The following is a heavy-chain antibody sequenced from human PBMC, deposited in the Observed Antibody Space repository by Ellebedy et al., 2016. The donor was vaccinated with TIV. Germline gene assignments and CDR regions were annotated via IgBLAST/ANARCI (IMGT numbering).Heavy chain of an antibody. CDR1: GGTFSSYA. CDR3: ARDYDFWSGHPRKGHWFDP. J-gene: IGHJ5*02. Sequence: ASVKVSCKASGGTFSSYAISWVRQAPGQGLEWMGGIIPIFGTANYAQKFQGRVTITADKSTSTAYMELSSLRSEDTAVYYCARDYDFWSGHPRKGHWFDPWGQGTLVTVSS. D-gene: IGHD3-3*01. V-gene: IGHV1-69*06. CDR2: IIPIFGTA.